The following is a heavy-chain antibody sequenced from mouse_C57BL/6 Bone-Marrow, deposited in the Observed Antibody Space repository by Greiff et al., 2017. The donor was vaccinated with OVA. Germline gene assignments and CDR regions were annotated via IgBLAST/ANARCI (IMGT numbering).Heavy chain of an antibody. CDR1: GYTFTDYY. Sequence: VKLQESGAELVRPGASVKLSCKASGYTFTDYYINWVKQRPGQGLEWIARIYPGSGNTYYNEKFKGKATLTAEKSSSTAYMQLSSLTSEDSAVYFCAREGYSNFYYFDYWGQGTTLTVSS. CDR2: IYPGSGNT. V-gene: IGHV1-76*01. J-gene: IGHJ2*01. CDR3: AREGYSNFYYFDY. D-gene: IGHD2-5*01.